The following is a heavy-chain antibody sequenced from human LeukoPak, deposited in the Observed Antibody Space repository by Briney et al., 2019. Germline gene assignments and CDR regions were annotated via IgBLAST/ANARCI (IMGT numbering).Heavy chain of an antibody. CDR1: RFSLSTGGVG. CDR3: AHISSSYAFDI. Sequence: SGPTLVNPTQTLTLTCTFSRFSLSTGGVGVGWIRQPPRKAPEWLALIYWNDDKRYSPSLKSRLTITKDTSKNQVVLTMTNMDPVDTATYYCAHISSSYAFDIWGQGTMVTVSS. D-gene: IGHD2-15*01. J-gene: IGHJ3*02. V-gene: IGHV2-5*01. CDR2: IYWNDDK.